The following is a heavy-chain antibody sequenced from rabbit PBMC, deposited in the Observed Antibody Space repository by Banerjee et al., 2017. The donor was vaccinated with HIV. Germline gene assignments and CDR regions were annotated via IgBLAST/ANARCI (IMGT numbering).Heavy chain of an antibody. V-gene: IGHV1S47*01. D-gene: IGHD6-1*01. CDR2: INTGSGNT. J-gene: IGHJ4*01. CDR3: ARSNVGDAWAFAL. Sequence: QEQLEESGGDLVKPEGSLTLTCTASRFSLSSGAMSWVRQAPGKGLEWIGTINTGSGNTYYASWVNGRFTISRSTSLNTVTLQMTYLTGADTATYFCARSNVGDAWAFALWGQGTLVTVS. CDR1: RFSLSSGA.